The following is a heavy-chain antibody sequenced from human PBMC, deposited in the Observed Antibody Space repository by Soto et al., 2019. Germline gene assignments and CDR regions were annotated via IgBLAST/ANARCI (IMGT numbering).Heavy chain of an antibody. Sequence: PSETLSLTCTVSGGSISSYYWSWIRQPPGKGLEWIGYIYYSGSTNYNPSLKSRVTISVDTSKNQFSLKLSSVTAADTAVYYCATLPPAYSNYAHLVDVWGKGTTVTVSS. V-gene: IGHV4-59*08. D-gene: IGHD4-4*01. CDR3: ATLPPAYSNYAHLVDV. J-gene: IGHJ6*04. CDR1: GGSISSYY. CDR2: IYYSGST.